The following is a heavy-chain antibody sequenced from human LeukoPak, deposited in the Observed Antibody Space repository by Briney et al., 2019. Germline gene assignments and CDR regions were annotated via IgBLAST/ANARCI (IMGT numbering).Heavy chain of an antibody. CDR2: INHSGST. CDR1: GGSFSGYY. CDR3: ARGKEDGRPNDY. J-gene: IGHJ4*02. V-gene: IGHV4-34*01. Sequence: SETLSLTCAVYGGSFSGYYWSWIRRPPGKGLEWIGEINHSGSTNYNPSLKSRVTISVDTSKNQFSLKLSSVTAADTAVYYCARGKEDGRPNDYWGQGTLVTVSS.